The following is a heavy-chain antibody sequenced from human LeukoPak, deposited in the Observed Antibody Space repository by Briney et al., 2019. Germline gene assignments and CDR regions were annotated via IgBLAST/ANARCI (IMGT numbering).Heavy chain of an antibody. D-gene: IGHD6-13*01. Sequence: PGGSLRLSCAASGFTFSSYEMNWVRQAPGKGLEWVSYISSSGSTIYYADSVKGRFTISRDNSKNILYLQMNSLRVEDTAVYYCARELTIPAAGWQIKDWGQGTLVTVSS. CDR3: ARELTIPAAGWQIKD. J-gene: IGHJ1*01. CDR2: ISSSGSTI. CDR1: GFTFSSYE. V-gene: IGHV3-48*03.